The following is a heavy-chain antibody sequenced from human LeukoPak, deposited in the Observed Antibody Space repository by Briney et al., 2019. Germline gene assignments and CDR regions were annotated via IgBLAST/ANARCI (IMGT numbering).Heavy chain of an antibody. CDR3: AKPLGVSWRPFDY. CDR2: ISSSGSTI. V-gene: IGHV3-48*03. CDR1: GFTFSSYE. D-gene: IGHD6-13*01. Sequence: GGSLRLSCAASGFTFSSYEMNWVRQAPGKGLEWVSYISSSGSTIYYADSVKGRFTISRDNSKNTLYLQMNSLRAEDTAVYYCAKPLGVSWRPFDYWGQGTLVTVSS. J-gene: IGHJ4*02.